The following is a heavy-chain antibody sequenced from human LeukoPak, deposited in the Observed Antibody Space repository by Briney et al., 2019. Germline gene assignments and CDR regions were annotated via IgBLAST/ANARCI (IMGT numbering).Heavy chain of an antibody. J-gene: IGHJ3*02. Sequence: GGSLRLSCAASGFSVSNIFITWVRQAPGQGLEWVSGTYRGEDTHYKESVKGRFSISSDSSKNTLYLQMNSLRAEDTAVYYCARVLEEFSDAFDIWGQGTVVIVSS. V-gene: IGHV3-53*01. CDR2: TYRGEDT. D-gene: IGHD3-3*01. CDR3: ARVLEEFSDAFDI. CDR1: GFSVSNIF.